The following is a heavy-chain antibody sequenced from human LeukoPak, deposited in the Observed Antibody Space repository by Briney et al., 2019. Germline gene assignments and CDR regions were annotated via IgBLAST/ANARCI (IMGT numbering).Heavy chain of an antibody. V-gene: IGHV4-34*01. CDR1: GGSFSGYY. CDR3: ARGGPYYDFWSGYSEDAFDI. D-gene: IGHD3-3*01. J-gene: IGHJ3*02. Sequence: PSETLSLTCAVYGGSFSGYYWSWIRQPPGKGLEWIGKINHSGSTNYNPSLKSRVTISVDTSKNQFSLKLSSVTAADTAVYYCARGGPYYDFWSGYSEDAFDIWGQGTMVTVSS. CDR2: INHSGST.